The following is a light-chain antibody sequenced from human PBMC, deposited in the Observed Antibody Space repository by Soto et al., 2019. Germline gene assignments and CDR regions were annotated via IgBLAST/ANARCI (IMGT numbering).Light chain of an antibody. Sequence: DIQMTQSPSSLSASVGDRVTITCRASQSIANFLNWYQQNPGKAPKLVIYGTSTLQSGVPSRFSGSGSRTDFTLTIWDLQREEFECSHGHFSSSSLPTFGLGTKVDIK. CDR2: GTS. J-gene: IGKJ3*01. CDR3: HFSSSSLPT. CDR1: QSIANF. V-gene: IGKV1-39*01.